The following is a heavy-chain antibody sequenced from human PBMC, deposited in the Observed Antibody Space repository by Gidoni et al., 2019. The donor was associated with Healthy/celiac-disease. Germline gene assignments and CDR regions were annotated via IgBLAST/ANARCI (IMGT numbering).Heavy chain of an antibody. Sequence: QVQLQQSGPGRVKPSQTLTRTCAISGDSGASNSAAWNWIRQSPSRGLEWLGRTYYRSKWYNDYAVSVKSRITITPDTSKNQFSLQLNSVTPEDTAVYYCARGDSSSSQAFDIWGQGTMVTVSS. CDR1: GDSGASNSAA. J-gene: IGHJ3*02. V-gene: IGHV6-1*01. D-gene: IGHD6-6*01. CDR3: ARGDSSSSQAFDI. CDR2: TYYRSKWYN.